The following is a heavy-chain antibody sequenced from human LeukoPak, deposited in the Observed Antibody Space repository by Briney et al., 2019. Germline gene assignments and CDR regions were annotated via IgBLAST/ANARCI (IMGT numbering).Heavy chain of an antibody. CDR1: GFTFSSYS. V-gene: IGHV3-21*01. CDR2: ISSSSSYI. Sequence: GGSLRLSCAASGFTFSSYSMNWARQAPGKGLEWVSSISSSSSYIYYADSVKGRFTISRDNAKNSLYLQMNSLRAEDTAVYYCASSLVVVPAAITDYWGQGTLVAVSS. J-gene: IGHJ4*02. CDR3: ASSLVVVPAAITDY. D-gene: IGHD2-2*01.